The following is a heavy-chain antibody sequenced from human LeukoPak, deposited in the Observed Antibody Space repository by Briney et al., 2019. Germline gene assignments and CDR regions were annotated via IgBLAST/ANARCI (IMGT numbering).Heavy chain of an antibody. CDR3: ARAPMSYDSSGFGGAFDI. J-gene: IGHJ3*02. V-gene: IGHV3-30-3*01. CDR2: ISYDGTNK. D-gene: IGHD3-22*01. Sequence: GGSLRLSCAASGFTFSNYAMHWVRQAPGKGLEWVAVISYDGTNKYYADSVKGRFTISRDDSKNTMYLQMNSLRAEDTAMYYCARAPMSYDSSGFGGAFDIWGQGTMVTVSS. CDR1: GFTFSNYA.